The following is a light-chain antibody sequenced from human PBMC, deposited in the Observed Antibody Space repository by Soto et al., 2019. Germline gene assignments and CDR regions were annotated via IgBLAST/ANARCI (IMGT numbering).Light chain of an antibody. CDR1: QAISSH. V-gene: IGKV1-9*01. CDR3: LQDYSYPLT. J-gene: IGKJ5*01. Sequence: IQLTQSPSSLSASVGDRVTITCRASQAISSHLAWYQQKPGKAPKLLVYVASTLQSGVPSRFSGSGSGTDFSLSINSLQPEDSATYYCLQDYSYPLTFGQGTRLEIK. CDR2: VAS.